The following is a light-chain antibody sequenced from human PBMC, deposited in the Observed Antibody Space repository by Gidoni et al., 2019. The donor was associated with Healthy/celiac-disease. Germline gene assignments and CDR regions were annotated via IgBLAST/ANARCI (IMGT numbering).Light chain of an antibody. CDR3: QQRSNWPSIT. CDR1: QSVSSY. Sequence: EIVLTQSPATLSLSPGERATLSCRASQSVSSYLAWYQQKPGQAPRLLIYDSSNRATGIPARFSGSGSGTDFTLTISSLEPEDFAVYYCQQRSNWPSITFXXXIRLEIK. V-gene: IGKV3-11*01. CDR2: DSS. J-gene: IGKJ5*01.